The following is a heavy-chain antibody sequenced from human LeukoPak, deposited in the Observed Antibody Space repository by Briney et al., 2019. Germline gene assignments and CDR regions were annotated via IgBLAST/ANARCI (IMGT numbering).Heavy chain of an antibody. D-gene: IGHD5-18*01. Sequence: ASVNVSCKASGYTFTGYYMHWVRQAPGQGLEWMGWINPNSGGTNYAQKFQGRVTMTRDTSISTAYMELSRLRSDDTAVYYCARGVRRIQLWLPFGYWGQGTLVTVSS. CDR2: INPNSGGT. J-gene: IGHJ4*02. CDR1: GYTFTGYY. V-gene: IGHV1-2*02. CDR3: ARGVRRIQLWLPFGY.